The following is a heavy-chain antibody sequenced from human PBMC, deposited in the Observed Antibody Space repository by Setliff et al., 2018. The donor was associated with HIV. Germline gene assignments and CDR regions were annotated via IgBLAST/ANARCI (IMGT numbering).Heavy chain of an antibody. V-gene: IGHV1-46*01. D-gene: IGHD5-12*01. CDR3: ARDRARAGSGYHNCFDY. Sequence: ASVKVSCKASGYTFTSYYMHWVRQAPGQGLERMGIINPSSGSTTYAQKFQGRVTMTRDTSTSTVYMELSSLRSEDTAVYYCARDRARAGSGYHNCFDYWGQGTLVTVSS. CDR2: INPSSGST. CDR1: GYTFTSYY. J-gene: IGHJ4*02.